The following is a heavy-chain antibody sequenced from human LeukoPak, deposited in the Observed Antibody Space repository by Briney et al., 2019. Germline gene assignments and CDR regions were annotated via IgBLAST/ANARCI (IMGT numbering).Heavy chain of an antibody. D-gene: IGHD4-17*01. CDR2: ISGSGGST. J-gene: IGHJ3*02. Sequence: PGGSLRLSCAASGFTFSSYAMSWVRQAPGKGLEWVSAISGSGGSTYYADSVKGRFAFSRDNSKNTLYLQMNSPRAEDTAVYYCAKIEGYGDYPYDAFDIWGQGTMVTVSS. CDR1: GFTFSSYA. V-gene: IGHV3-23*01. CDR3: AKIEGYGDYPYDAFDI.